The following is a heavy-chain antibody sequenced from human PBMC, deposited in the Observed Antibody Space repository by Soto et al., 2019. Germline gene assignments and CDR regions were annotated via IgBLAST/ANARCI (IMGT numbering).Heavy chain of an antibody. CDR1: GGSISSSYW. J-gene: IGHJ4*02. D-gene: IGHD6-19*01. CDR2: IYHSGST. CDR3: ARDNWVAGVGSVKTWY. Sequence: QVQLQESGPGLVKPSGTLSLTCGVSGGSISSSYWWSWVRQPPGKGLEWIGEIYHSGSTNYNPSLKCRVAISVDKSKDQFSLKLSSVTAADTAVYYCARDNWVAGVGSVKTWYWGQGTLVTVSS. V-gene: IGHV4-4*02.